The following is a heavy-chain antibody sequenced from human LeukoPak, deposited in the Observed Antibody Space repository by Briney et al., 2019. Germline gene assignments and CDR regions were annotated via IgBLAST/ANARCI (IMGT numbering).Heavy chain of an antibody. V-gene: IGHV4-59*02. CDR2: VDYSGST. Sequence: SETLSITCAVSGASVSSDSGSWIRQAPPEGLEWIGYVDYSGSTNYNPSRKSRVTISVDTSKNQFSLKLSSVTAADTAVYYCARSRNTIFGVVIDSWGQGTLVTVSS. D-gene: IGHD3-3*01. J-gene: IGHJ5*01. CDR3: ARSRNTIFGVVIDS. CDR1: GASVSSDS.